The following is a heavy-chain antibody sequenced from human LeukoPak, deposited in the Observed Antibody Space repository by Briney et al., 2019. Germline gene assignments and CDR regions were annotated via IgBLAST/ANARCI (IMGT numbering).Heavy chain of an antibody. D-gene: IGHD1-26*01. J-gene: IGHJ4*02. CDR3: AREEALGSGSFDY. CDR2: IYPSGNT. Sequence: SETLSLTCAVYGGSFSGYYWTWLRQPAGKGLEWIGRIYPSGNTMYNPSLTSRVTISVDTSKNQFSLKLSSVTAPDTAVYYCAREEALGSGSFDYWGQGTLVTVSS. V-gene: IGHV4-4*07. CDR1: GGSFSGYY.